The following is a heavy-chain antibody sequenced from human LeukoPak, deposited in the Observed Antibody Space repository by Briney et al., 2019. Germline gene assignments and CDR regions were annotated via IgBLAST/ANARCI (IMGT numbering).Heavy chain of an antibody. CDR3: AKDPIFSGSYGVFDY. V-gene: IGHV3-23*01. Sequence: GGSLRLSCAASGFTFSSYAMSWVRQAPGKGLEWVSTIIDSGNSIYYADSAEGRFTISRDNSKNTLYLQMNSLGAGDTAVYYCAKDPIFSGSYGVFDYWGLGTLVTVSS. D-gene: IGHD1-26*01. CDR1: GFTFSSYA. CDR2: IIDSGNSI. J-gene: IGHJ4*02.